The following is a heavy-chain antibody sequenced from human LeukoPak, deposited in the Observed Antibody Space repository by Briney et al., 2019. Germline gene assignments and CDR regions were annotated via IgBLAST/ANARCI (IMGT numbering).Heavy chain of an antibody. D-gene: IGHD6-19*01. CDR2: ISSSGSII. J-gene: IGHJ4*02. CDR3: ARVGYNSGWYEY. Sequence: PGGSLRLSCASSGFAFSDFEMNWVRQAPGRGLEWVSYISSSGSIIYYADSVKGRFTISRDNSKNTLYLQMNRLRTEDTAIYYCARVGYNSGWYEYWGQGTLVTVAS. CDR1: GFAFSDFE. V-gene: IGHV3-48*03.